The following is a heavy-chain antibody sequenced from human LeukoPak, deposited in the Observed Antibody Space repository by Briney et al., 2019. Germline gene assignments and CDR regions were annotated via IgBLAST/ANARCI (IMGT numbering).Heavy chain of an antibody. CDR2: IYYSGST. D-gene: IGHD2-15*01. V-gene: IGHV4-59*12. CDR1: GGSINSSY. CDR3: AREGYCSGGTCLNWFDP. Sequence: SETLSLTCTVSGGSINSSYWNWIRQPPGKGLEWIGYIYYSGSTNYNPSLKSRVTMSVDTSKNQFSLKLSSVTAADTAVYYCAREGYCSGGTCLNWFDPWGQGTLVTVSS. J-gene: IGHJ5*02.